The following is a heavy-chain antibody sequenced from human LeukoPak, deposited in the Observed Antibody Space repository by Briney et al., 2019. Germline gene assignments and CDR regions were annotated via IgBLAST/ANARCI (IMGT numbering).Heavy chain of an antibody. V-gene: IGHV4-39*01. D-gene: IGHD3-9*01. CDR1: GGFISSSSYY. Sequence: SETLSLTCTVSGGFISSSSYYWGWIRQPPGKGLEWIGSIYYSGSTYYNPSLKSRVTISVDTSKNQFSLKLSSVTAADTAVYYCALANYDILTGYSSWFDPWGQGTLVTVSS. CDR3: ALANYDILTGYSSWFDP. J-gene: IGHJ5*02. CDR2: IYYSGST.